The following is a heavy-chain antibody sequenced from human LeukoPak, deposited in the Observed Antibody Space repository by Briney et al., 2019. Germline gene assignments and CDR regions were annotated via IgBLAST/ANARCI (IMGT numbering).Heavy chain of an antibody. J-gene: IGHJ4*02. V-gene: IGHV3-7*01. CDR2: IKQDGSEK. Sequence: GGSLRLSCAASGFTFSSYWMSWVRQAPGKGLEWVANIKQDGSEKYYVDSVKGRFTISRDNAKNSLYLQMNSLRAEDTAVYYCARDGQQQWLVATVHLYDYWGQGTLVTVSS. D-gene: IGHD6-19*01. CDR3: ARDGQQQWLVATVHLYDY. CDR1: GFTFSSYW.